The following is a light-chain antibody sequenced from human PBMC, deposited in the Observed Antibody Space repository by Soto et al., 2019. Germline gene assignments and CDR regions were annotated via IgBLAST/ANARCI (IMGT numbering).Light chain of an antibody. CDR1: SSDVGGYNY. J-gene: IGLJ1*01. Sequence: QSALTQPASVSGSPGQSITISCTGTSSDVGGYNYVSWYQQYPGKAPKLMIYEVSHRPSGVSNRFSGSKSGNTASLTISGLQAEDEADYYCSSYTSSSTYVFGTGTKLTVL. V-gene: IGLV2-14*01. CDR2: EVS. CDR3: SSYTSSSTYV.